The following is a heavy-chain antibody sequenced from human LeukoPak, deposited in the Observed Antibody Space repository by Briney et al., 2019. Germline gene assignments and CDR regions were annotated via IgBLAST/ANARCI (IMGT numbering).Heavy chain of an antibody. D-gene: IGHD3-10*01. J-gene: IGHJ5*02. CDR3: ARGFRYNSGSFNWFDP. CDR2: INHSGST. V-gene: IGHV4-34*01. Sequence: SETLSLTCAVYGGSFSGYYWTWIRQPPGKGLEWIGEINHSGSTNYNPSLKSRVTISIDTSKNRFSLKLSSVTAADTAVYYCARGFRYNSGSFNWFDPWGQGTLVTVSS. CDR1: GGSFSGYY.